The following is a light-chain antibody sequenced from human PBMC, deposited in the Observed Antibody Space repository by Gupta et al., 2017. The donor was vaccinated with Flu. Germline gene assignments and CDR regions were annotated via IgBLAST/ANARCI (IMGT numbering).Light chain of an antibody. Sequence: EIVMTQSPATLSVSPGERATLSCRASQSVSSYLAWYQQKPGQAPRLLIYDASTRATGIPARFSGSGSGTEFTLTISSLQSEDFAVYYCQHNINWPLTFGGGTXVEIK. J-gene: IGKJ4*01. CDR1: QSVSSY. V-gene: IGKV3-15*01. CDR2: DAS. CDR3: QHNINWPLT.